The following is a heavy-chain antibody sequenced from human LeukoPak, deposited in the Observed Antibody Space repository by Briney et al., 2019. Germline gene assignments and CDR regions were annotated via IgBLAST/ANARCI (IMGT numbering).Heavy chain of an antibody. CDR1: GVSISGFY. V-gene: IGHV4-4*08. J-gene: IGHJ4*02. CDR2: SHTGGSI. Sequence: SETLTLTCTVSGVSISGFYWNWIRQPPRKGLEWVGYSHTGGSISSNPSLNSRVAFSMDTSKNQVSLRLNSVTATDTAVYYCARRRGGFGEGEFDYWGQGIPVTVST. D-gene: IGHD3-10*01. CDR3: ARRRGGFGEGEFDY.